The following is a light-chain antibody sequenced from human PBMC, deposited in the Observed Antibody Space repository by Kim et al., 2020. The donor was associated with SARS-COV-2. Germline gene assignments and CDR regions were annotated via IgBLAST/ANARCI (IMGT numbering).Light chain of an antibody. V-gene: IGLV6-57*03. CDR1: SRRIASNY. CDR3: QSYDSSNWV. J-gene: IGLJ3*02. Sequence: GKTVTKSCTRDSRRIASNYVQWYQQPPGSAPPTVVYEDNQRPSGVPDRFSGSIDSSSNSASLTISGLKTEDEADYYCQSYDSSNWVFGGGTQLTVL. CDR2: EDN.